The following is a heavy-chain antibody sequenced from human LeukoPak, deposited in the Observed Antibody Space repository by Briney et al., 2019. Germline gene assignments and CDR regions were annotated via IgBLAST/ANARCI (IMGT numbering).Heavy chain of an antibody. J-gene: IGHJ4*02. CDR3: ARTYCGTNACPFEF. CDR2: IFHTGTT. V-gene: IGHV4-59*08. D-gene: IGHD2-21*01. CDR1: GGFITTYY. Sequence: SETLSLPCTVSGGFITTYYWSWIRQPPGKGLECLGFIFHTGTTNYNPSLKSRVTISVDTSKNQFSLNLSSVTAADTAVYYCARTYCGTNACPFEFWGQGTLVTVSS.